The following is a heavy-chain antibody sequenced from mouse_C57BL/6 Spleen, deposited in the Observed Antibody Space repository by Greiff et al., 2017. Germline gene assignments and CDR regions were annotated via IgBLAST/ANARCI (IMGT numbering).Heavy chain of an antibody. CDR2: IDPSDSYP. J-gene: IGHJ2*01. CDR1: GYTFTSYW. V-gene: IGHV1-50*01. CDR3: ARHYYGSSYVNFDY. Sequence: QVQLQQPGAELVKPGASVKLSCKASGYTFTSYWMQWVKQRPGQGLEWIGEIDPSDSYPNYNQKFKGKATLTVDTSSSTAYMQLSSLTSEDSAVYYCARHYYGSSYVNFDYWGQGTTLTVSS. D-gene: IGHD1-1*01.